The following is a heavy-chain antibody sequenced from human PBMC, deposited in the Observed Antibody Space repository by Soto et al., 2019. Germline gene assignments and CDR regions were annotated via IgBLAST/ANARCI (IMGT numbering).Heavy chain of an antibody. V-gene: IGHV3-66*01. CDR2: IYASGKT. CDR1: GFSVSDHF. D-gene: IGHD2-2*01. Sequence: EMQVVESGGGLVQPGGSLRLSCAASGFSVSDHFMTWVRQAPGKGLEWVSIIYASGKTYNADSVKDRFSVSRDIDKNTLHLQMNNLRAEDTAFYFCARDRCSSRSSFKHERGLDSWGQGILVTVSS. J-gene: IGHJ4*02. CDR3: ARDRCSSRSSFKHERGLDS.